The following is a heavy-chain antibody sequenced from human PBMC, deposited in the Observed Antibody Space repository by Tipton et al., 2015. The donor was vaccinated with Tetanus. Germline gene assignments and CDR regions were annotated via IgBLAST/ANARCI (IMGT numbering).Heavy chain of an antibody. V-gene: IGHV4-34*01. Sequence: TLSLTCAVYGGSFSGYYWSWVRQSPGKGLEWIGEINQSGSTNYNPSLKSRVTISVDTSKNQFSLKLSSVTAADTAVYHCARGKDSSNYYMDFDYWGQGTLVTVSS. CDR3: ARGKDSSNYYMDFDY. D-gene: IGHD3-22*01. CDR2: INQSGST. J-gene: IGHJ4*02. CDR1: GGSFSGYY.